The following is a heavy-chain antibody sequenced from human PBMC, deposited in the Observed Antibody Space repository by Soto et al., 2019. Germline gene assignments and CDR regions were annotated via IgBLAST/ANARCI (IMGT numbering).Heavy chain of an antibody. Sequence: QVHLVESGGGVVQPGRSLRLSCAASGFTFSRFAMHWVRQAPGKGLEWVAVVSFAGSNQYYADSVKGRFSISRDNSKNTLFLQMDSLRADDTALYFCSRGPYCPSTNCHPLYYDFLSGASSLDYWGQGTLVTVSS. CDR3: SRGPYCPSTNCHPLYYDFLSGASSLDY. V-gene: IGHV3-30-3*01. CDR1: GFTFSRFA. CDR2: VSFAGSNQ. J-gene: IGHJ4*02. D-gene: IGHD3-3*01.